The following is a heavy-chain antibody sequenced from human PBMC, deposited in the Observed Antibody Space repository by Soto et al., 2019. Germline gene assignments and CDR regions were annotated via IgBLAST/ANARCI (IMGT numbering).Heavy chain of an antibody. Sequence: QVQLQESGPGLVKPSQTLSLTCTVSGGSISSGDYYWSWIRQPPGKGLEWIGYIYYSGSTYYNPSLKSRVTISVDTSKNQFSLKLSSVTAADAAVYYCARSSAAAPYYFDYWGQGTLVTVSS. J-gene: IGHJ4*02. V-gene: IGHV4-30-4*01. CDR1: GGSISSGDYY. D-gene: IGHD6-25*01. CDR2: IYYSGST. CDR3: ARSSAAAPYYFDY.